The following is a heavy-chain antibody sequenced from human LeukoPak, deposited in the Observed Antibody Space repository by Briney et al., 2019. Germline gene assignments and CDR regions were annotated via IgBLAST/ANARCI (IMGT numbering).Heavy chain of an antibody. V-gene: IGHV4-39*07. D-gene: IGHD5-18*01. J-gene: IGHJ5*02. CDR2: IYYSGTT. CDR1: GGSISSSPNY. Sequence: SETLSLTCTVSGGSISSSPNYWGWIRQPPGKGLEWIGSIYYSGTTHYNPSLESRVTISVDTSKNQFSLTLASVTAADTAIYYCAKGAGGFSYYNWFDPWGQGTLVTVSS. CDR3: AKGAGGFSYYNWFDP.